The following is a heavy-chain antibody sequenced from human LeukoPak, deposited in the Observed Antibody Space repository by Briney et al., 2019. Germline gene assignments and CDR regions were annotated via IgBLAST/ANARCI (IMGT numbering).Heavy chain of an antibody. CDR3: ARDPQYCSSTSCFGY. CDR2: ISSSGSTI. V-gene: IGHV3-11*04. J-gene: IGHJ4*02. D-gene: IGHD2-2*01. CDR1: GFTFSDYY. Sequence: GSLRLSCAASGFTFSDYYMSWIRQAPGKGLEWVSYISSSGSTIYYADSVKGRLTISRDNAKNSLYLQMNNLRAEDTAVYYCARDPQYCSSTSCFGYWGQGTLVTVSS.